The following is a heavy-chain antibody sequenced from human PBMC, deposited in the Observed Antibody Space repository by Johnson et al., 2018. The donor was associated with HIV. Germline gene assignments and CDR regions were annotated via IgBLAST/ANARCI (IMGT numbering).Heavy chain of an antibody. J-gene: IGHJ3*02. CDR1: GFTFSSYG. CDR2: IRYDGSNK. V-gene: IGHV3-30*02. Sequence: VQLVESGGGVLQPGGSLRLSCAASGFTFSSYGMHWVRQAPGKGLEWVAFIRYDGSNKYYADSVKGRFTISRDNSKNTLYLQMNSLRAEDTAVYYCAKGGSAVAVAFDIWGQGTMVTVSS. CDR3: AKGGSAVAVAFDI. D-gene: IGHD6-19*01.